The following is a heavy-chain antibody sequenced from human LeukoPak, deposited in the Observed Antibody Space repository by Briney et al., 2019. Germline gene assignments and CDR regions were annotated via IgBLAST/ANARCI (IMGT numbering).Heavy chain of an antibody. CDR2: IYYSGTT. CDR3: ARGVYIAAAQYGY. CDR1: GGSISSYY. J-gene: IGHJ4*02. V-gene: IGHV4-59*01. Sequence: SETLSLTCTVSGGSISSYYWSWIRQPPGKGMEWNGYIYYSGTTNYNPSLKSRVTISVDTSKNQFSLKLSSVTAADTAVYYCARGVYIAAAQYGYWGQGTLVTVSS. D-gene: IGHD6-13*01.